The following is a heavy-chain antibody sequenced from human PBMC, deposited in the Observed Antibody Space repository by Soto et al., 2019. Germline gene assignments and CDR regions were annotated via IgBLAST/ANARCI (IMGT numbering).Heavy chain of an antibody. V-gene: IGHV4-31*03. CDR1: GGPISSGGYY. J-gene: IGHJ3*02. Sequence: SETLSLTCTVSGGPISSGGYYWSWIRQHPGKGLEWIGYIYYSGSTYYNPSLKSRVTISVDTSKNQFSLKLSSVTAADTAVYYRARESVVVTAIGSDAFDIWGQGTMVTVSS. CDR2: IYYSGST. CDR3: ARESVVVTAIGSDAFDI. D-gene: IGHD2-21*02.